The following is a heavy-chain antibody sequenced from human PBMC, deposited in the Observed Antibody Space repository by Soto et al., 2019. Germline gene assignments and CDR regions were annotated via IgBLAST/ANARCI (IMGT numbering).Heavy chain of an antibody. CDR1: GGTFSSYA. CDR2: IIPIFGTA. V-gene: IGHV1-69*13. D-gene: IGHD3-3*01. Sequence: ASVKVSCKASGGTFSSYAISWVRQAPGQGLEWMGGIIPIFGTANYAQKFQGRVTITADESTSTAYMELSSLRSEDTAVYYCARSYDFWSGYYNYWGQGXLVTVSS. CDR3: ARSYDFWSGYYNY. J-gene: IGHJ4*02.